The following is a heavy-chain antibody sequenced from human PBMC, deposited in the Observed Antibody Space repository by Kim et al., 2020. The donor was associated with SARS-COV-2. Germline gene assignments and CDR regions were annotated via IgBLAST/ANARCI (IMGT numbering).Heavy chain of an antibody. Sequence: YSRKFQGRVTITRNTAASTAYMELSSLRSEDTAVYYCARGVAAAGTLDNWGQGTLVTVSS. CDR3: ARGVAAAGTLDN. D-gene: IGHD6-13*01. J-gene: IGHJ4*02. V-gene: IGHV1-3*01.